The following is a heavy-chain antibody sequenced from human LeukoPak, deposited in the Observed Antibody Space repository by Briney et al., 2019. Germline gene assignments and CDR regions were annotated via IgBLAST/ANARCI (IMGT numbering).Heavy chain of an antibody. V-gene: IGHV3-73*01. CDR1: GFTFSGSA. J-gene: IGHJ6*03. CDR3: TRQPPALVVVPAAPRYYYYMDV. Sequence: GGSLRLSCAASGFTFSGSAMHWVRQASGKGLEWVGRIRSKANSYATAYAASVKGRFTISRDDSKNTAYLQMNSLKTEDTAVYYCTRQPPALVVVPAAPRYYYYMDVWGKGTTVTVSS. CDR2: IRSKANSYAT. D-gene: IGHD2-2*01.